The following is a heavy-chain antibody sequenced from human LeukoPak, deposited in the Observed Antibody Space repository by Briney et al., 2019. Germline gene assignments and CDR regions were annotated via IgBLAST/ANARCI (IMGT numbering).Heavy chain of an antibody. CDR1: GFSFSSDA. CDR3: ARGSIVGATRYYFDY. CDR2: MSYDGSNR. D-gene: IGHD1-26*01. J-gene: IGHJ4*02. V-gene: IGHV3-30*15. Sequence: PGGSLRLSCAASGFSFSSDALHWVRQAPGKGLEWVAVMSYDGSNRYYADSVKGRFTISRDNSKNTLYLQMGSLRAEDMAVYYCARGSIVGATRYYFDYWGQGTLVTVSS.